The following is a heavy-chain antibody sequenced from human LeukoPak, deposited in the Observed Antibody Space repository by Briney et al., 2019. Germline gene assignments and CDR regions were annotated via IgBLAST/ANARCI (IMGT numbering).Heavy chain of an antibody. V-gene: IGHV4-4*02. CDR2: IYHTGST. CDR3: ARTSGNNLYFFDY. Sequence: PSETLSLTCAVSGASIRSTNWWNWVRQPPGKGLEWIGEIYHTGSTNYDPSLKGRVTILLDKSRNQFSLILSSVTAADTAVYYCARTSGNNLYFFDYWGQGTLVTVSS. CDR1: GASIRSTNW. J-gene: IGHJ4*02. D-gene: IGHD1/OR15-1a*01.